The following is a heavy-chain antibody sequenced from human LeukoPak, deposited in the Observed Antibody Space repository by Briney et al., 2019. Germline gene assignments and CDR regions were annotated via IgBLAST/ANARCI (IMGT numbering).Heavy chain of an antibody. CDR1: GYTFTSYY. CDR2: INPSGGST. Sequence: ASVKVSCKASGYTFTSYYMHWVRQAPGQGLEWMGIINPSGGSTTYAQTFQGRVTMTRDTSTSTVYMELSSLRSEDTAVYYCARDGRGHWDTSRWYLGNWFDPWGQGTLVTVSS. CDR3: ARDGRGHWDTSRWYLGNWFDP. V-gene: IGHV1-46*01. J-gene: IGHJ5*02. D-gene: IGHD6-13*01.